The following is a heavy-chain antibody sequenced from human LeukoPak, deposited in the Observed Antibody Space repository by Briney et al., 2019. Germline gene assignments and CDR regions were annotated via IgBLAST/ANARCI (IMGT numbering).Heavy chain of an antibody. J-gene: IGHJ3*02. CDR1: GFTVSSNY. D-gene: IGHD5-18*01. CDR3: VRDRLQLWPHAFDI. V-gene: IGHV3-53*01. CDR2: IYVVGET. Sequence: PGGSLRLSCAASGFTVSSNYMSWVRQAPGKGLEWVSVIYVVGETFYADSVKGRFTISRDSSKNTLYLRMNSLRAEDTALYFCVRDRLQLWPHAFDIWGRGTMVT.